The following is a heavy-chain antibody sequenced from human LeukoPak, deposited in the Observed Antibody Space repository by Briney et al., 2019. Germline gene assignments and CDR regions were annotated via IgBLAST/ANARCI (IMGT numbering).Heavy chain of an antibody. CDR1: GGSISSYY. V-gene: IGHV4-59*01. J-gene: IGHJ4*02. CDR3: AREEGFFDY. CDR2: IYYSGST. Sequence: SETLSLTCTVSGGSISSYYWSWIRQPPGEGLEWIGYIYYSGSTNYNPSLKSRVTISVDTSKNQFSLKLSSVTAADTAVYYCAREEGFFDYWGQGTLVTVSS.